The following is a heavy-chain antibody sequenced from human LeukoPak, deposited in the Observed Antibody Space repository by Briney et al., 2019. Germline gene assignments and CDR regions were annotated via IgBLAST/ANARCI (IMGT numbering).Heavy chain of an antibody. D-gene: IGHD3-9*01. J-gene: IGHJ4*02. CDR2: IYYSGST. CDR3: ARGLFDWPFTSFDY. CDR1: GGSISSYY. V-gene: IGHV4-59*01. Sequence: SETLSLTCTASGGSISSYYWSWIRQPPGKGLEWIGYIYYSGSTNYNPSLKSRITISVDTSKNQFSLKLSSVTAADTAVYYCARGLFDWPFTSFDYWGQGTLVTVSS.